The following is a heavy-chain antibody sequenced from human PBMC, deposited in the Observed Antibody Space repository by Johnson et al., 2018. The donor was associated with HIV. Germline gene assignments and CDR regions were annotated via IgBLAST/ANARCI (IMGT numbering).Heavy chain of an antibody. V-gene: IGHV3-33*06. Sequence: QVQLMESGGGVVQPGRSLRLSCAASGFIFSSYGMHWVRQAPGKGLEWVAVIWYDGSNKYYADSVKGRFTISRDNSKNTLYLQINSLRADDTAVYYCAKDLRVFDWFNAYDAFDIWGQGTMVTVSS. CDR1: GFIFSSYG. CDR3: AKDLRVFDWFNAYDAFDI. D-gene: IGHD3-9*01. CDR2: IWYDGSNK. J-gene: IGHJ3*02.